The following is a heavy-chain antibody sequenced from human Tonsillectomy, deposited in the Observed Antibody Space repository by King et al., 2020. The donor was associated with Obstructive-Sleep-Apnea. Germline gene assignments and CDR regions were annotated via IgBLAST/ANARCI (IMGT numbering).Heavy chain of an antibody. CDR1: GGSISSGDYY. CDR3: ARGRSSSWYGEERTEDVDY. V-gene: IGHV4-30-4*01. D-gene: IGHD6-13*01. Sequence: MQLQESGPGLVKPSQTLSLTCTVSGGSISSGDYYWSWIRQPPGQGLEWIGYIYYSGSTYYNPSLKSRVTISVDTSKNQFSLKLSSVTAADTAVYYCARGRSSSWYGEERTEDVDYWGQGTLVTVSS. J-gene: IGHJ4*02. CDR2: IYYSGST.